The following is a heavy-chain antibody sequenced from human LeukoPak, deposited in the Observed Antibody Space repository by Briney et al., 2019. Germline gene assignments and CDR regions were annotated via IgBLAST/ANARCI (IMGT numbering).Heavy chain of an antibody. CDR2: INHSGST. CDR1: GGSISSYY. D-gene: IGHD3-3*01. Sequence: SETLSLTCTVSGGSISSYYWSWIRQPPGKGLEWIGEINHSGSTNYNPSLKSRVTISVDTSKNQFSLKLSSVTAADTAVYYCARRRGYYDFWSGHIDYWGQGTLVTVSS. V-gene: IGHV4-34*01. CDR3: ARRRGYYDFWSGHIDY. J-gene: IGHJ4*02.